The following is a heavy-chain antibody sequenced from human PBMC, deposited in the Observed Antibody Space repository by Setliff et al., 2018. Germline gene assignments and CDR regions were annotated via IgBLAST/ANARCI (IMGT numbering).Heavy chain of an antibody. V-gene: IGHV3-23*01. CDR1: GFTFSSYA. CDR2: ISGGGSRT. Sequence: QPGGSLRLSCAASGFTFSSYAMNWVRQAPGKGLEWVSLISGGGSRTYYADSVKGRSTISRDNSQNTMYLQMNSLRAEDTAVYYCIRDTSGRDAFDIWGQGTMVTVSS. CDR3: IRDTSGRDAFDI. J-gene: IGHJ3*02. D-gene: IGHD6-19*01.